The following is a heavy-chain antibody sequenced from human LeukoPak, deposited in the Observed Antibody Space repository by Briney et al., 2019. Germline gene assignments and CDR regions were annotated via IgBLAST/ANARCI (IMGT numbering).Heavy chain of an antibody. CDR2: ISSSSSYI. J-gene: IGHJ4*02. CDR3: ARVRASIAARVPDY. D-gene: IGHD6-6*01. CDR1: GFTFSSYS. Sequence: PGGSLRLSCAGSGFTFSSYSMNWVRQAPGKGLEWVSSISSSSSYIYYADSVKGRFTISRDNAKNSLYLQMNSLRAEDTAVYYCARVRASIAARVPDYWGQGTLVTVSS. V-gene: IGHV3-21*01.